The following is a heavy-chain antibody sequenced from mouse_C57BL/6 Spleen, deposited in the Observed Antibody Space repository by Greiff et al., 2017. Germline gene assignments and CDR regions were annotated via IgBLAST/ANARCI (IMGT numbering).Heavy chain of an antibody. J-gene: IGHJ4*01. CDR1: GYTFTSYW. CDR2: IDPSDSYT. D-gene: IGHD2-5*01. CDR3: ARGTYSNLCYAMDY. Sequence: QVQLQQPGAELVMPGASVKLSCKASGYTFTSYWMHWVKQRPGQGLEWIGEIDPSDSYTNYNQKFKGKSTLTVDKSSSTAYMQLSSLTSEDSAVYYCARGTYSNLCYAMDYWGQGTSVTVSS. V-gene: IGHV1-69*01.